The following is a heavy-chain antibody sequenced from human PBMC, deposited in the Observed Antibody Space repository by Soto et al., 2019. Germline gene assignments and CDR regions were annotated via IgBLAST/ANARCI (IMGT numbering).Heavy chain of an antibody. CDR1: GFTFSNAW. Sequence: GGSLRLSCAASGFTFSNAWMNWVRQAPGKGLEWVGRIKSKTDGGTTDYAAPVKGRFTISRDDSKNTLYLQMNSLKTEDTAVYYCTAHRNYGSGSFDKDYYGMDVWGQGTTVTVSS. CDR2: IKSKTDGGTT. V-gene: IGHV3-15*07. J-gene: IGHJ6*02. D-gene: IGHD3-10*01. CDR3: TAHRNYGSGSFDKDYYGMDV.